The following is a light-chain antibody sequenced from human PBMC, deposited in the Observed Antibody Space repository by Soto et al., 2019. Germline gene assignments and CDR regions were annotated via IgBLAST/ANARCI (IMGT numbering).Light chain of an antibody. CDR3: RNYNSAPWT. CDR2: AAS. J-gene: IGKJ1*01. V-gene: IGKV1-27*01. CDR1: QAITDY. Sequence: DIQMTQYPSSLSASVGDRVAITCRASQAITDYLAWYQQKPGQVPNLLIFAASTLQSGVPSRFSGSGSGTYFTLTITGLQPEDVATYYCRNYNSAPWTFGQGTKVDIK.